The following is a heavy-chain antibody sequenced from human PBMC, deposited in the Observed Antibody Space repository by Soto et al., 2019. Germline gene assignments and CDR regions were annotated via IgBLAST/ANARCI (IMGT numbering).Heavy chain of an antibody. CDR2: IYPGDSDT. J-gene: IGHJ6*02. V-gene: IGHV5-51*01. D-gene: IGHD3-3*01. CDR3: ARRTISDFWSGGYGMDV. CDR1: GYSFTSYW. Sequence: GESLKISCKGSGYSFTSYWIGWVRQMPGKGLEWMGIIYPGDSDTRYSPSFQGQVTISADKSISTAYLQWSSLKASDTAMYYCARRTISDFWSGGYGMDVWGQGTTVTVSS.